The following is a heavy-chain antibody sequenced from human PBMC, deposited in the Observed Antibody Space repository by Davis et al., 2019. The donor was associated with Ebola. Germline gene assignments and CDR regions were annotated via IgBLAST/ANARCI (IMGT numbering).Heavy chain of an antibody. Sequence: GESLKISCKDSGNTFNSHWIGWVRQLPGKGLEWIGVIFTGDSDTRYSPSFRGQVTISADKSIKTAFLQWSSLKASDTAMYYCASLRRTITGMDDAFDIWGQGTMVTVSS. CDR1: GNTFNSHW. CDR2: IFTGDSDT. J-gene: IGHJ3*02. D-gene: IGHD2-8*02. CDR3: ASLRRTITGMDDAFDI. V-gene: IGHV5-51*01.